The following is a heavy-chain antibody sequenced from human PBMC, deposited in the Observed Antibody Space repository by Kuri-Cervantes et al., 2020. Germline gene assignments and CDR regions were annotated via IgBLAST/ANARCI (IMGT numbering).Heavy chain of an antibody. CDR1: DFTFSIYT. CDR2: ISGSSSYI. CDR3: APDYYDSSGSLDY. Sequence: GESLKISCAAPDFTFSIYTMTWVRQAPGKGLEWVSSISGSSSYIYYADSVKGRFAISRDNAKNSLYLQMNSLRAEDTALYYCAPDYYDSSGSLDYWGQGTLVTVSS. D-gene: IGHD3-22*01. J-gene: IGHJ4*02. V-gene: IGHV3-21*04.